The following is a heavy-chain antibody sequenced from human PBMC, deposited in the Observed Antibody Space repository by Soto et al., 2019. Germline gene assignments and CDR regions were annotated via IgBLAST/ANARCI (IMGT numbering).Heavy chain of an antibody. CDR2: INSDGSTT. J-gene: IGHJ6*02. D-gene: IGHD3-3*01. CDR3: ARERVGGRDYYYGMDV. CDR1: GFTFSSYW. V-gene: IGHV3-74*01. Sequence: PGGSLRLSCAASGFTFSSYWMHWVRQAPGKGLVWVSRINSDGSTTSYADSVKGRFTISRDNAKNTLYLQMNSLRAEDTAVYYCARERVGGRDYYYGMDVWGQGTTVTVSS.